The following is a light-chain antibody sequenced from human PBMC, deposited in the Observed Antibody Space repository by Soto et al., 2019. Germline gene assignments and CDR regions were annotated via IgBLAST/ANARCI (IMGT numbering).Light chain of an antibody. CDR2: AVT. V-gene: IGLV2-11*01. CDR3: CSCAGSKIFDV. Sequence: QSVLTQPPSVSGSPGESVTISCTGASSDVGGYKFVSWYQQYPGKAPRLLIYAVTKRPSTVPDRFSGAKSGNTAFLNISGLQTEDEADYYCCSCAGSKIFDVFGSGTKVTVL. CDR1: SSDVGGYKF. J-gene: IGLJ1*01.